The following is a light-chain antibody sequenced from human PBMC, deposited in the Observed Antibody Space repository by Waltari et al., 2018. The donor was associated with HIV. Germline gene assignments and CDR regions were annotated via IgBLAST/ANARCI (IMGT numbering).Light chain of an antibody. V-gene: IGLV2-14*03. J-gene: IGLJ1*01. Sequence: HSALTQPASVSGSPGQSISISCSGTGSDIGVYDFVSLYQQHPGRPPNLIIYDATNRPSDVSDRFSASKSGTTASLTITGLQDEDEADYFCSSFTTSQTYVFGSGTRVTVL. CDR1: GSDIGVYDF. CDR3: SSFTTSQTYV. CDR2: DAT.